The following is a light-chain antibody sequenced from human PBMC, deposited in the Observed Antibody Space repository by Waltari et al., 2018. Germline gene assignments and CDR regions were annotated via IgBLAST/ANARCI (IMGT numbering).Light chain of an antibody. CDR3: CSYAGSRTDWV. CDR2: EGS. Sequence: QSALTQPASVSGSPGQSITISCTGTRSDVGHYNLVSWYQQHPGKAPKLMIYEGSKRPSGVSNRFSGSKSGNTASLTISGLQAEDEADYYCCSYAGSRTDWVFGGGTKLTVL. CDR1: RSDVGHYNL. J-gene: IGLJ3*02. V-gene: IGLV2-23*01.